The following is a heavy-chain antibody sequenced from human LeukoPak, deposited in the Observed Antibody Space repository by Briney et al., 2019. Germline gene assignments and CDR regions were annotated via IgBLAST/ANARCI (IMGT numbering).Heavy chain of an antibody. CDR2: IDQDGSEI. J-gene: IGHJ3*02. CDR1: GFTFSSHW. V-gene: IGHV3-7*04. Sequence: GGSLRLSCAASGFTFSSHWMTWVRQGPGKGLEWVANIDQDGSEINYVDSVKGRFTISRDNAKNSLYLQMNSLRAEDTAVYYCERGHYDCNMWGQGTIITVSS. CDR3: ERGHYDCNM. D-gene: IGHD3-22*01.